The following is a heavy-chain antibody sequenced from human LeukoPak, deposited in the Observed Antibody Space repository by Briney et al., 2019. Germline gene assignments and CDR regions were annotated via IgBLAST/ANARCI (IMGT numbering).Heavy chain of an antibody. CDR3: ARGLMMGAKYYGSGREVDY. V-gene: IGHV3-48*03. J-gene: IGHJ4*02. D-gene: IGHD3-10*01. Sequence: PGGSLRLSCAAPGFTFSSYEMNWVRQAPGKGLEWVSYIRSSGSTIYYADSVKGRFTISRDNAKNSLYLKMNSLRAEDTAVYYCARGLMMGAKYYGSGREVDYWGQGTLVTVSS. CDR2: IRSSGSTI. CDR1: GFTFSSYE.